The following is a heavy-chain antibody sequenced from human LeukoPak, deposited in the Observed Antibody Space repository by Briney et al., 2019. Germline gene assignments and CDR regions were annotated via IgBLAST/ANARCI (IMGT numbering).Heavy chain of an antibody. D-gene: IGHD6-19*01. J-gene: IGHJ4*02. CDR3: ARWSVAGYYFDY. CDR1: GYTFTGYY. V-gene: IGHV1-2*02. CDR2: INPNSGGT. Sequence: ASVKVSCKASGYTFTGYYMHWVRQAPGQGLKWMGWINPNSGGTNYAQKFQGRVTMTRDTSISTAYMELSRLRSDDTAVYYCARWSVAGYYFDYWGQGTLVTVSS.